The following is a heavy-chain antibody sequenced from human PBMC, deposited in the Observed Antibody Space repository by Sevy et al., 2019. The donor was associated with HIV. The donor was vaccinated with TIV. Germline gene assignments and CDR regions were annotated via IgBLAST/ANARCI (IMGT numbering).Heavy chain of an antibody. D-gene: IGHD2-15*01. CDR2: IYYRGNT. J-gene: IGHJ4*02. Sequence: SETLSLTCTMSVSGGSISSINSYWGWIRQPPGKGLEWIGSIYYRGNTYYNPSLKSRVTISVDTSKNQFSLRLSSVTATDTAFYYGVRHDGGNPEYFDSWGQGILVTVSS. V-gene: IGHV4-39*01. CDR1: GGSISSINSY. CDR3: VRHDGGNPEYFDS.